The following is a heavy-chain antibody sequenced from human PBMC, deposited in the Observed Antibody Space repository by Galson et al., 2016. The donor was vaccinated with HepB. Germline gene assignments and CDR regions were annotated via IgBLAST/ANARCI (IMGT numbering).Heavy chain of an antibody. D-gene: IGHD3-16*01. CDR3: VREAGALGEGAFDI. CDR1: GFLFSNYA. J-gene: IGHJ3*02. CDR2: VWRDGSGE. V-gene: IGHV3-33*01. Sequence: SLRLSCAASGFLFSNYAMHWVRQAPGKGLEWVALVWRDGSGEWYADPVKGRFTISRDNLKDTLFLQMNILRGEDTAVYYCVREAGALGEGAFDIWGQGTMVTVSS.